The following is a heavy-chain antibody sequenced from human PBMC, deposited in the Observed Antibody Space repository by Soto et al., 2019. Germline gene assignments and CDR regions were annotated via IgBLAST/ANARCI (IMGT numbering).Heavy chain of an antibody. CDR1: GDTLSTYG. CDR2: GRTPTAST. V-gene: IGHV1-18*01. CDR3: ARQVRVDCSSTNCHHSNVTNF. J-gene: IGHJ6*02. Sequence: DSAKVSCKASGDTLSTYGSSWVRQAPAQGLEWMEWGRTPTASTYYALRVQDRVSMNPKSSTCTADMELSSMRAGDSAVYYCARQVRVDCSSTNCHHSNVTNFRGQGSTGTVFS. D-gene: IGHD2-15*01.